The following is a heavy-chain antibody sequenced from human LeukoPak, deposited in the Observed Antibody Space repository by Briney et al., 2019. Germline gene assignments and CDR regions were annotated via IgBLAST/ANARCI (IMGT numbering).Heavy chain of an antibody. V-gene: IGHV1-2*02. J-gene: IGHJ5*02. CDR2: INPNSGGT. Sequence: GASVKVSCKASGYTFTGYYMHWVRQAPGQGLEWMGWINPNSGGTNYAQKFQGGVTMTRDTSISTAYMELSRLRSDDTAVYYCARTSLLRIAAAVTFDPWGQGTLVTVSS. D-gene: IGHD6-13*01. CDR3: ARTSLLRIAAAVTFDP. CDR1: GYTFTGYY.